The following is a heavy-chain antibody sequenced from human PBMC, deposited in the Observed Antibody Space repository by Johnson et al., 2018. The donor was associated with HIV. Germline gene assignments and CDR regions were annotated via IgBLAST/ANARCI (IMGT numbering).Heavy chain of an antibody. CDR2: ISYDGSKT. J-gene: IGHJ3*02. CDR1: GFTFSSYD. V-gene: IGHV3-30*18. D-gene: IGHD3-16*01. CDR3: AKTPSMGADAFEM. Sequence: QVQLVESGGGLVKPGGSLRLSCAVSGFTFSSYDMHWVRQAPGKGLEWVAVISYDGSKTYFGDSVKGRFTSSRDNSKNTVYLQMNSLRVEDTAMYYCAKTPSMGADAFEMWGQGTVVTISS.